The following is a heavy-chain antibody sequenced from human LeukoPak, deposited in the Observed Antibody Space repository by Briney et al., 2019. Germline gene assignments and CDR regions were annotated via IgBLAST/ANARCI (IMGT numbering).Heavy chain of an antibody. CDR3: ARDLGGYVLNWFDP. Sequence: GGSLRLSCAASGFTFSSYAMHWVRQAPGKGLEWVAVISYDGSNKYYADSVKGRFTISRDNAKNSLYLQMNSLRAEDTAVYYCARDLGGYVLNWFDPWGQGTLVTVSS. V-gene: IGHV3-30-3*01. CDR1: GFTFSSYA. D-gene: IGHD5-12*01. CDR2: ISYDGSNK. J-gene: IGHJ5*02.